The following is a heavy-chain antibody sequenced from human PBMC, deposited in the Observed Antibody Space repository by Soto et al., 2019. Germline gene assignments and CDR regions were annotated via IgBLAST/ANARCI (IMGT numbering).Heavy chain of an antibody. D-gene: IGHD2-2*02. CDR3: AGEHLGYCSSTSCYTYWFDP. J-gene: IGHJ5*02. CDR2: IYHSGST. V-gene: IGHV4-4*02. Sequence: PSETLSLTCAVSGGSISSSNWWSWVRQPPGKGLEWIGEIYHSGSTNYNPSLKSRVTISVDKSKNQFSLKLSSVTAADTAVYYCAGEHLGYCSSTSCYTYWFDPWGQGTLVTVS. CDR1: GGSISSSNW.